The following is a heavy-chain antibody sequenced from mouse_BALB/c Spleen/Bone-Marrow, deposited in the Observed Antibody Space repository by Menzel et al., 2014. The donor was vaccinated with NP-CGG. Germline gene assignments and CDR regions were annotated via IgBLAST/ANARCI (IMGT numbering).Heavy chain of an antibody. Sequence: EVHLVESGPGLVKPSQSLSLTCTVTGYSITSDYAWNWIRQFPGTKLEWMGSINYSGITYYNPSLKSRISITRDTSKNQFFLQLNSGTTEDTATYYCARSRAVYSDYWGQGTTLTVSS. D-gene: IGHD3-1*01. V-gene: IGHV3-2*02. CDR3: ARSRAVYSDY. CDR1: GYSITSDYA. CDR2: INYSGIT. J-gene: IGHJ2*01.